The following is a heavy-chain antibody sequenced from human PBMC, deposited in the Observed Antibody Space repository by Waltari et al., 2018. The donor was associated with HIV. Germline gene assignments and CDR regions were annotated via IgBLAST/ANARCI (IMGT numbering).Heavy chain of an antibody. CDR1: GYTFSAYT. CDR2: ISGYNGNT. J-gene: IGHJ6*02. CDR3: ARGVSIVRGVMIRGHMDV. V-gene: IGHV1-18*01. D-gene: IGHD3-10*01. Sequence: VKVSCRASGYTFSAYTISWVRQAPGQGLEWMWWISGYNGNTNYAQKFQGRVNMTTDTSTSTAHMELRSLRSDDTAVYYCARGVSIVRGVMIRGHMDVWGQGTTVTVSS.